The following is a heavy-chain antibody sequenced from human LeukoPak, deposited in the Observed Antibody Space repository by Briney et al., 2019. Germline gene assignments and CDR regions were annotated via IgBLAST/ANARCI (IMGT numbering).Heavy chain of an antibody. CDR3: ASARDSSDYYLY. J-gene: IGHJ4*02. CDR1: GFTFSSYA. D-gene: IGHD3-22*01. V-gene: IGHV3-64*01. CDR2: ISSNGGST. Sequence: PGGSLRLSCAASGFTFSSYAMHWVRQAPGKGLEYVSAISSNGGSTYYANSVKGRFTISRDNSKNTLYLQMGSLRAEDMAVYYCASARDSSDYYLYWGQGTLVTVSS.